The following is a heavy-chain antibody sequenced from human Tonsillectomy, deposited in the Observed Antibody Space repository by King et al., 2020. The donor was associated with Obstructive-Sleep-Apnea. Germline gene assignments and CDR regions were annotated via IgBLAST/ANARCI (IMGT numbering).Heavy chain of an antibody. V-gene: IGHV4-39*07. CDR2: IYYSGST. D-gene: IGHD6-19*01. CDR3: AREDFSSGWYDFMDY. CDR1: GGSISSSSYY. Sequence: QLQESGPGLVKPSETLSLTCTVSGGSISSSSYYWGWIRQPPGKGLEGMGSIYYSGSTYYNPSLKSRVPISVDTSKNQFSLKRSSVTAADTAVYYCAREDFSSGWYDFMDYWGQGTLVTVSS. J-gene: IGHJ4*02.